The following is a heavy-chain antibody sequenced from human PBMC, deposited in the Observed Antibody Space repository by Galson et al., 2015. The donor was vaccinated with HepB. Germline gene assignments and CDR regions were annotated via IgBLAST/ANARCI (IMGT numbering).Heavy chain of an antibody. D-gene: IGHD3-22*01. J-gene: IGHJ4*02. CDR2: ISGSGGST. V-gene: IGHV3-23*01. Sequence: SLRLSCAASGFTFSSYAMSWVRQAPGKGLEWVSAISGSGGSTYYADSVKGRFTISRDNSKNTLYLQMNSLRAEDTAVYYCAKDYYDSSGYYYVHDYWGQGTLVTVSS. CDR3: AKDYYDSSGYYYVHDY. CDR1: GFTFSSYA.